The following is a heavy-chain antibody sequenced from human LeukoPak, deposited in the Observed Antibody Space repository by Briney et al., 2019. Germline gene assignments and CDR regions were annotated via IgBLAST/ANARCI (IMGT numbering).Heavy chain of an antibody. Sequence: GGSVTVSCKASGYTFTGYYMHWVRQAPGQGLEWMGWINTNSGGTNYEQKFQGRVTMTRDTSISTAYMELSRLRSDDTAVYYCARGKGIAAAGYGMDVWGQGTTVTVSS. V-gene: IGHV1-2*02. D-gene: IGHD6-13*01. CDR1: GYTFTGYY. CDR2: INTNSGGT. J-gene: IGHJ6*02. CDR3: ARGKGIAAAGYGMDV.